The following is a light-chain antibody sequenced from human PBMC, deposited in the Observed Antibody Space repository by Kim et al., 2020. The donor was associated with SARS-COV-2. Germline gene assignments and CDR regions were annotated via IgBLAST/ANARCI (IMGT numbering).Light chain of an antibody. CDR1: KLGEKY. Sequence: SVSPGQTATITCSGDKLGEKYACWYQQKPGLSPVVVIYEDTKRPPGIPERFSGSNSGNTVTLTISGTQAMDEAAYYCQAWDSSTVVFGGGTQLTVL. CDR3: QAWDSSTVV. CDR2: EDT. J-gene: IGLJ2*01. V-gene: IGLV3-1*01.